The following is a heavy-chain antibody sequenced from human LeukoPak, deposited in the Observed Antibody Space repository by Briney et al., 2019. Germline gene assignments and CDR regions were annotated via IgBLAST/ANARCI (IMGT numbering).Heavy chain of an antibody. V-gene: IGHV4-59*01. CDR1: GGSISSYY. Sequence: SETPSLTCTVSGGSISSYYWSWIRQPPGKGLEWIGYIYYSGSTNYNPSLKSRVTISVDTSKNQFSLKLSSVTAADTAVYYCASSVIEYYYDSSGYYLLSYFDYWGQGTLVTVSS. CDR2: IYYSGST. D-gene: IGHD3-22*01. CDR3: ASSVIEYYYDSSGYYLLSYFDY. J-gene: IGHJ4*02.